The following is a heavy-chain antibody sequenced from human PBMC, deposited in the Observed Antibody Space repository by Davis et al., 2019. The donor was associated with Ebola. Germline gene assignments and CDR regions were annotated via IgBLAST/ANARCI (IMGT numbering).Heavy chain of an antibody. CDR3: ARKTESDY. CDR1: GFTFSSYG. Sequence: GESLKISCAASGFTFSSYGMHWVRQAPGKGLEWVAVISYDGSNKYYADSVKGRFTISRDNSKNTLYLQMNSLRAEDTAVYYCARKTESDYWGQGTLVTVSS. J-gene: IGHJ4*02. V-gene: IGHV3-30*19. D-gene: IGHD3-10*01. CDR2: ISYDGSNK.